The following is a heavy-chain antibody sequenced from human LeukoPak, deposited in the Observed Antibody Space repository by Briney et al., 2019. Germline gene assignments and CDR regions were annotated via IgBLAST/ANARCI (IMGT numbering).Heavy chain of an antibody. Sequence: GRSLRLSCVASGFTFSSYGMHWVRQAPGKGLEWVAVIWYDESNKYYADSVKGRFTISRDNSRNTLYLQMNSLRAEDTAVYYCVRELPPVVQYYFDYWGPGTLVTVSS. CDR2: IWYDESNK. D-gene: IGHD3-22*01. V-gene: IGHV3-33*01. CDR1: GFTFSSYG. J-gene: IGHJ4*02. CDR3: VRELPPVVQYYFDY.